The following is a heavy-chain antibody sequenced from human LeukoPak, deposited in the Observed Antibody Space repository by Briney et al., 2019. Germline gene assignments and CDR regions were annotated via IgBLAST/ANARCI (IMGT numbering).Heavy chain of an antibody. CDR1: GFTFSSYT. CDR3: ARGSIAVAGTGVDY. D-gene: IGHD6-19*01. V-gene: IGHV3-21*01. J-gene: IGHJ4*02. CDR2: INSTGYYT. Sequence: KTGGPLRLSCVASGFTFSSYTMNWVRQAPGKGLEWVSSINSTGYYTYHADSVKGRFTVSGDNARNSLYLQMYSLRGEDTGLYYCARGSIAVAGTGVDYWGQGTLVTVSS.